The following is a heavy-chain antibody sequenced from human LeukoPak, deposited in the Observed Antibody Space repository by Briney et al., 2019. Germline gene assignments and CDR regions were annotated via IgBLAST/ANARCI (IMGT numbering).Heavy chain of an antibody. CDR1: GSIFTSYW. D-gene: IGHD6-19*01. Sequence: GAPLQISCQRSGSIFTSYWISWVRQLPGKGLEWMGRIDPSDSYTNYSPSFQGHVTIPADKSISTAYLQWSSLKASDTAMYYCARLPPVAGRGDNWFDPWGQGTLVTVSS. V-gene: IGHV5-10-1*01. CDR2: IDPSDSYT. J-gene: IGHJ5*02. CDR3: ARLPPVAGRGDNWFDP.